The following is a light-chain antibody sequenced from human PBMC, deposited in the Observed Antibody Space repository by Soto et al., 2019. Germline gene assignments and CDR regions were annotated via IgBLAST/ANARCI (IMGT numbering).Light chain of an antibody. CDR3: TSYTSSSPYV. CDR2: EVS. Sequence: QSALTQPASVSGSPGQSITISCTGTSSDIGGYNYVSWYQQYPGEAPKLMIYEVSNRPSGVSNRFSGSKSGNTASLSISGLQAEDEADYYCTSYTSSSPYVFGTGTKLTVL. J-gene: IGLJ1*01. CDR1: SSDIGGYNY. V-gene: IGLV2-14*01.